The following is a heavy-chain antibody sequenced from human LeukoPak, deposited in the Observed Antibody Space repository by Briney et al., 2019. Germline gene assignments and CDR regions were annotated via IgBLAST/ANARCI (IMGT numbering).Heavy chain of an antibody. CDR2: IYYTGGT. CDR3: ARHGGTRVTLVEVYYFDY. Sequence: SETLSLTCSVSGGSITSSSYYWGWIRQPPEKGLEWIGSIYYTGGTNYSPSLKSRVTMSVDTFKNQFSLKLSSVTAADTAVYYCARHGGTRVTLVEVYYFDYWGQGTLVTVS. D-gene: IGHD4-11*01. V-gene: IGHV4-39*01. J-gene: IGHJ4*02. CDR1: GGSITSSSYY.